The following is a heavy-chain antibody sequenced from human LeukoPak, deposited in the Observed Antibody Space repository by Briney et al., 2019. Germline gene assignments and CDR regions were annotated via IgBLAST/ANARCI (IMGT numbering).Heavy chain of an antibody. CDR2: ITDAGDRA. Sequence: PGGSLRLSCGTSGFRFRTYAMTWVRQAPGKGLEWVSTITDAGDRALYIDSVRGRFTIFRDDSKNTLYLQMNSLRAEDTAVYYCTKDQDFRLGSMDFWGQGTLVTVSS. D-gene: IGHD7-27*01. CDR1: GFRFRTYA. J-gene: IGHJ4*02. CDR3: TKDQDFRLGSMDF. V-gene: IGHV3-23*01.